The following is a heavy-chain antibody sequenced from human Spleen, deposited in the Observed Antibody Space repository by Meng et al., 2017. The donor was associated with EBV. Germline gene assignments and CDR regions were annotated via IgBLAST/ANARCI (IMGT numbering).Heavy chain of an antibody. CDR1: GGSITSSGYS. CDR3: ATIIVPATTMNY. CDR2: MYQSGST. J-gene: IGHJ4*02. V-gene: IGHV4-30-2*01. D-gene: IGHD1-26*01. Sequence: QRQLQQSGSGLLKPSQTLSLTCAVPGGSITSSGYSWTWIRQPPGKGLEWIGYMYQSGSTYYSPSLKSRATISVDRSKNHLSLKLSSVTAADTAFYYCATIIVPATTMNYWGPGTLVTVSS.